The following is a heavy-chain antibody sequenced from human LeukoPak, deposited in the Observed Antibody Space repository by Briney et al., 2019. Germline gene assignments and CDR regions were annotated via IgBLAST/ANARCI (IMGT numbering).Heavy chain of an antibody. D-gene: IGHD3-22*01. CDR3: ARAFWTYYYDSSGYYNYYYYYMDV. CDR2: INTNTGNP. J-gene: IGHJ6*03. Sequence: ASVKVSCKASGYTFTSYAMNWVRQAPGQGLEWMGWINTNTGNPTYAQGFTGRFVFSLDTSVSTAYLQISSLKAEDTAVYYCARAFWTYYYDSSGYYNYYYYYMDVWGKGTTVTVSS. CDR1: GYTFTSYA. V-gene: IGHV7-4-1*02.